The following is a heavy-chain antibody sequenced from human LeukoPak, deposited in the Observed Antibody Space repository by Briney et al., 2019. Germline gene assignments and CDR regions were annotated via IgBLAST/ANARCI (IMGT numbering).Heavy chain of an antibody. J-gene: IGHJ4*02. V-gene: IGHV1-69*05. CDR3: ARDPRYSNGWYGEFDY. D-gene: IGHD6-19*01. Sequence: SVKVPCKASGGTFSSYAISWVRQAPGQGLEWMGRIIPIFGTANYAQKFQGRVTITTDESTSTAYMELSSLRSEDTAVYYCARDPRYSNGWYGEFDYWGQGTLVTVSS. CDR1: GGTFSSYA. CDR2: IIPIFGTA.